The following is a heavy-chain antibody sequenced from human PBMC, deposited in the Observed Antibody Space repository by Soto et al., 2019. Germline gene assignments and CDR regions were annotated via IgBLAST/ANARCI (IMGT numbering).Heavy chain of an antibody. J-gene: IGHJ4*02. D-gene: IGHD3-10*01. CDR1: GYSISTYW. CDR2: VKQDGSEE. Sequence: GGSLRLSCAASGYSISTYWMSWVRQAPGKGLEWVANVKQDGSEEYYVDSVKGRFTISRDNAKNSLYLQMNSLRAEDTAVYYCASRKSSPYFDYWGQGTLVTVSS. CDR3: ASRKSSPYFDY. V-gene: IGHV3-7*01.